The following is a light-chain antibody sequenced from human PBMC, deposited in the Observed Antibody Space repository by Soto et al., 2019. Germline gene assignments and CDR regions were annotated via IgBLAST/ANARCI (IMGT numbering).Light chain of an antibody. CDR2: GAS. J-gene: IGKJ5*01. V-gene: IGKV3-15*01. Sequence: DIVMPQFPATLSVSPGERATLSCRASQSISSNLAWYPQKPVQAPRLLIDGASSRANGTPARFSGSRSGTEFTLTISSLQSEDLAVYSYQQYNSYPVTFGQGTRLDIK. CDR3: QQYNSYPVT. CDR1: QSISSN.